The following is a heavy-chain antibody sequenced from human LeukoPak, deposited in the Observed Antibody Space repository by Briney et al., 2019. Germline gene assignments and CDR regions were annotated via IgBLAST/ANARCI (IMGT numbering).Heavy chain of an antibody. CDR3: GRGKSTYCSGGSCYWFDP. CDR2: IKQDGSEK. CDR1: GFTFSSYW. J-gene: IGHJ5*02. V-gene: IGHV3-7*01. Sequence: GGSLRLSCAASGFTFSSYWMSWVRQAPGKGLEWAANIKQDGSEKYYVDSVKGRFTISRDNAKNSLYLQMDSLRAEDTAVYYCGRGKSTYCSGGSCYWFDPWGHGTLVTVSS. D-gene: IGHD2-15*01.